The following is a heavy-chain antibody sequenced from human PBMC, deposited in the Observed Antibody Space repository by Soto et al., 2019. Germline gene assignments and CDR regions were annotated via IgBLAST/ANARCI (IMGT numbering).Heavy chain of an antibody. CDR2: IYYSGST. V-gene: IGHV4-59*01. Sequence: PAETLSLTCTVSGGAISSYYCILVGRAPCKGLEWIGYIYYSGSTNYNPSLKSRVTISVDTSKNQFSLKLSSVTAADTAVYYCARLHLDFGVDIDYMDVWGQGTTVTVSS. CDR1: GGAISSYY. D-gene: IGHD3-3*01. J-gene: IGHJ6*02. CDR3: ARLHLDFGVDIDYMDV.